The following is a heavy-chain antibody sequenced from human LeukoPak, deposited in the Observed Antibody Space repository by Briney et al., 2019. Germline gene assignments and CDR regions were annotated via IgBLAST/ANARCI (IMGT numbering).Heavy chain of an antibody. D-gene: IGHD3-22*01. CDR1: GFTFSSYG. CDR3: AKDHSGDYYDSSGYNDAFDI. J-gene: IGHJ3*02. Sequence: GGSQRLSCAASGFTFSSYGMHWVRQAPGKGLEWVAFIRYDGSNKYYADSVKGRFTISRDNSKNTLYLQMNSLRAEDTAVYYCAKDHSGDYYDSSGYNDAFDIWGQGTMVTVSS. V-gene: IGHV3-30*02. CDR2: IRYDGSNK.